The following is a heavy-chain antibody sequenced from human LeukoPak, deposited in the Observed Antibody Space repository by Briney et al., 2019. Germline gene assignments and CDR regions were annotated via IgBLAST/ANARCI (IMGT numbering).Heavy chain of an antibody. CDR2: IIPIFGTA. J-gene: IGHJ4*02. V-gene: IGHV1-69*05. CDR1: GGTFSSYA. Sequence: SVKVSCQASGGTFSSYAISWVRQPPGQGLEWMGGIIPIFGTANYAQKFQGGVTITTDESTSTAYMELSSLRSEDTAVYYCARGGNDILTGYLYYFDYWGQGTLVTVSS. D-gene: IGHD3-9*01. CDR3: ARGGNDILTGYLYYFDY.